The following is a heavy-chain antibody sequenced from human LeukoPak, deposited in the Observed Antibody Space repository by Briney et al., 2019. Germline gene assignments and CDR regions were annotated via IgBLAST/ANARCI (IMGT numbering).Heavy chain of an antibody. Sequence: SETLSLTCTVSGSSINNYYWSWIRQPPGKGLEWIGYIYYSGSTSYNPSLKSRVTISVDTSKKQFSLKLSSVTAADTAVYYCATRKLGNDYWGQGTLVTVSS. CDR2: IYYSGST. CDR1: GSSINNYY. D-gene: IGHD7-27*01. J-gene: IGHJ4*02. CDR3: ATRKLGNDY. V-gene: IGHV4-59*01.